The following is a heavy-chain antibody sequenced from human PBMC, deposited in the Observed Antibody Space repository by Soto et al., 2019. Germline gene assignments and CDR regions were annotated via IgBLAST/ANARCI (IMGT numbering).Heavy chain of an antibody. CDR1: GGTFSSYA. V-gene: IGHV1-69*13. D-gene: IGHD2-15*01. CDR2: IIPIFGTA. J-gene: IGHJ5*02. Sequence: GASVKVSCKASGGTFSSYAISWVRQAPGQGLEWMGGIIPIFGTANYAQKFQGRVTITADESTSTAYMERSSLRSEDTAVYYCAREDPQYCLDPWGQGTLVTVSS. CDR3: AREDPQYCLDP.